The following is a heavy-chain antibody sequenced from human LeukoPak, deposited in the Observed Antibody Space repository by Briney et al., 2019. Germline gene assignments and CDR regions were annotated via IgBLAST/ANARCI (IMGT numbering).Heavy chain of an antibody. CDR1: GFTFNNYA. CDR2: VSDRGGST. D-gene: IGHD3-9*01. V-gene: IGHV3-23*01. Sequence: PGGSLRLSCAASGFTFNNYALIWVRQAPGKGLEGGVDVSDRGGSTYYADSVRDRFTIYRDNSKSTLSLQLSSLTAENTAVYYCATEYFDLFSPFQHWGQGTLVTASS. CDR3: ATEYFDLFSPFQH. J-gene: IGHJ1*01.